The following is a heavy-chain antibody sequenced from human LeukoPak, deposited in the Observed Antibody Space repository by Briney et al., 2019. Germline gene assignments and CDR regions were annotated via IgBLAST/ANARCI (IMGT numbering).Heavy chain of an antibody. CDR2: INHSGST. CDR1: GGSFSGYY. V-gene: IGHV4-34*01. Sequence: SETLSLTCAVYGGSFSGYYWSWIRQPPGKGLEWIGEINHSGSTNYNPSLESRVTISVDTSKNQFSLKLSSVTAADTAVYYCARGPTSTNAFDIWGQGTMVTVSS. D-gene: IGHD5-12*01. CDR3: ARGPTSTNAFDI. J-gene: IGHJ3*02.